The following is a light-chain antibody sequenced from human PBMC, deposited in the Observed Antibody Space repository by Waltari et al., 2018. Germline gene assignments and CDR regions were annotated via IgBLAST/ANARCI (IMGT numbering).Light chain of an antibody. CDR3: QQYNLYPST. CDR1: QSIRTW. Sequence: DIQMTQSPSTLSAFVGDRVSITCRASQSIRTWLAWYQQKSGKAPKLLMSATSTLQPGVPSRFSGSGSGTEFTLTISSLQPDDSATYYYQQYNLYPSTFGQGTKVEIK. J-gene: IGKJ1*01. V-gene: IGKV1-5*03. CDR2: ATS.